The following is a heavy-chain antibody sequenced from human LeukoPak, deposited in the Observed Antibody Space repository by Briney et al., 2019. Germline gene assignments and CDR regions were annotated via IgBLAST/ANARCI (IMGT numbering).Heavy chain of an antibody. J-gene: IGHJ4*02. Sequence: GGSLRLSCAASGFTFSGSAMHWVRQASGKGLEWVGHIKSKANSYATAYGASVKSRFTICTDDSKNTAYLQMNSLKTEETAVYYCTRHSEGYYYGTGSYYKRFDYWGQGTLVTVST. CDR3: TRHSEGYYYGTGSYYKRFDY. CDR1: GFTFSGSA. V-gene: IGHV3-73*01. D-gene: IGHD3-10*01. CDR2: IKSKANSYAT.